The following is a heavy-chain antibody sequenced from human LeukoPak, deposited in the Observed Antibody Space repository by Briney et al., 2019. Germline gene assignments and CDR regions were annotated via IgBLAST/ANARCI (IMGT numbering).Heavy chain of an antibody. CDR3: ARVAQMPRLFDY. J-gene: IGHJ4*02. Sequence: SVKVSCKASGGTFSSYAISWVRQTPGQGLEWMGVIITIFGTANYAQKFQGRVTITADESTSTAYMELSSLRSEDTAVYYCARVAQMPRLFDYWGQGTLVTVSS. CDR1: GGTFSSYA. V-gene: IGHV1-69*01. CDR2: IITIFGTA. D-gene: IGHD2-2*01.